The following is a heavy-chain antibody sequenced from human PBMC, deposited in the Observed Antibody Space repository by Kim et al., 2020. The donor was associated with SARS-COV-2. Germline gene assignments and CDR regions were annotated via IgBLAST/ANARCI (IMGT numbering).Heavy chain of an antibody. J-gene: IGHJ6*02. CDR2: ISWDGGST. CDR1: GFTFDDYT. D-gene: IGHD3-9*01. V-gene: IGHV3-43*01. Sequence: GGSLRLSCAASGFTFDDYTMHWVRQAPGKGLEWVSLISWDGGSTYYADSVKGRFTISRDNSKNSLYLQMNSLRTEDTALYYCAKGQLRYFDWPRSWATYYDMDVSGRGTTVTVSS. CDR3: AKGQLRYFDWPRSWATYYDMDV.